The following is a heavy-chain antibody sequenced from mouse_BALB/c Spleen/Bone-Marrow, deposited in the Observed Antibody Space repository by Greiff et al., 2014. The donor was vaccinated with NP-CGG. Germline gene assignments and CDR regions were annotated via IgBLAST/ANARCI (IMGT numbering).Heavy chain of an antibody. CDR2: ISSGGSYT. CDR1: GFTFSSYA. D-gene: IGHD1-1*01. J-gene: IGHJ3*01. Sequence: EVQLVESGGGLVKPGGSLKLSCAASGFTFSSYAMSWVRRTPEKRLEWVATISSGGSYTYYPDSVKGRFTISRDNAKNTLYLQMSSLRSEDTAMYYCARPHYYGSSWFAYWGRGTLVTVSA. V-gene: IGHV5-9-3*01. CDR3: ARPHYYGSSWFAY.